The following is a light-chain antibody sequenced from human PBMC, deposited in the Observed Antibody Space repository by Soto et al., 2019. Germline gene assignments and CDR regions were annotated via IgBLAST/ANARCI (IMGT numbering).Light chain of an antibody. CDR3: MQALQTDLT. CDR2: LGS. CDR1: QSLLHSNGYNY. J-gene: IGKJ4*01. Sequence: DIVMTQSPLSLPVTPGEPASITCRSSQSLLHSNGYNYLDWYLQKPGQSPQLLIYLGSNRASGVPDRFSGSGSGKDFTLKISRVEAEDVGVYYCMQALQTDLTFGGGTKVEIK. V-gene: IGKV2-28*01.